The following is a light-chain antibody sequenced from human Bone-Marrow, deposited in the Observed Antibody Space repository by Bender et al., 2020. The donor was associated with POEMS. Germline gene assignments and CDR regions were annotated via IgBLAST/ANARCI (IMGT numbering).Light chain of an antibody. J-gene: IGLJ2*01. V-gene: IGLV1-44*01. CDR3: QSYDNSLNVV. CDR2: RNS. Sequence: QSVLTQPPSASGTPGQRVTISCFGSSSNLGSNTVNWYQHLPGTAPTLLIYRNSQRPSGVPDRFSGSRSGPSPSRSGSASLTITGLQAEDEADYYCQSYDNSLNVVFGEGTKLTVL. CDR1: SSNLGSNT.